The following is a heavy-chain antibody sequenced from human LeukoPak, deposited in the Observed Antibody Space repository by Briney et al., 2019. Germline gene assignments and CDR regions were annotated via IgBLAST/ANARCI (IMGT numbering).Heavy chain of an antibody. V-gene: IGHV1-18*01. CDR3: ARDLRYNWNDRENWFDP. CDR2: ISAYNGNT. J-gene: IGHJ5*02. D-gene: IGHD1-1*01. Sequence: ASVKVSCKASGYTFTSYGISWVRQAPGQGLEWMGWISAYNGNTNYAQKLQGRVTMTTDTSTSTAYMELRSLRSDDTAVYYCARDLRYNWNDRENWFDPWGQGTLDTVSS. CDR1: GYTFTSYG.